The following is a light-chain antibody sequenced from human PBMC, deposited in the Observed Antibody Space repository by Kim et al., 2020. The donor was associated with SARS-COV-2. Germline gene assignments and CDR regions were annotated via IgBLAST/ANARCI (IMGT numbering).Light chain of an antibody. CDR2: QNT. Sequence: SYELTQPPSVSVSPGQTATFTCFGDTLDNKYVCWYQQKAGQSPVLIIYQNTKRPSGIPERFSGSNSGSIATLTISETQATDEADYHCQAWDRTSVVFGGGTQLTVL. CDR1: TLDNKY. J-gene: IGLJ2*01. V-gene: IGLV3-1*01. CDR3: QAWDRTSVV.